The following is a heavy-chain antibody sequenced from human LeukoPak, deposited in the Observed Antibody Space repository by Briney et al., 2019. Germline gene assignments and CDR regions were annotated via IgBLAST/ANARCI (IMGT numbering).Heavy chain of an antibody. CDR3: ARVPKGIAAAGSDMYYFDY. D-gene: IGHD6-13*01. V-gene: IGHV1-69*13. Sequence: SVKVSCKASGYTFTSYYMHWVRQAPGQGLEWMGGIIPIFGTTNYAQKFQGRVTITADESTSTAYMELSTLRSEDTAVYYCARVPKGIAAAGSDMYYFDYWGQGTLVTVSS. CDR1: GYTFTSYY. CDR2: IIPIFGTT. J-gene: IGHJ4*02.